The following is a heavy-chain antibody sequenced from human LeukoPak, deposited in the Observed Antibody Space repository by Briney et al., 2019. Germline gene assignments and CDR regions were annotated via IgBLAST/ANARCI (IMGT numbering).Heavy chain of an antibody. D-gene: IGHD1-26*01. V-gene: IGHV3-23*01. J-gene: IGHJ4*02. Sequence: GGSLRLSCAASGFTFSSYAMSWVRQAPGKGLEWVSAISGSGGSTYYADSVKGRFTISRDNSKNTLYLQMNSLTAEDTAVYYCAKDRSGSYSCDYWGQGTLVTVSS. CDR2: ISGSGGST. CDR1: GFTFSSYA. CDR3: AKDRSGSYSCDY.